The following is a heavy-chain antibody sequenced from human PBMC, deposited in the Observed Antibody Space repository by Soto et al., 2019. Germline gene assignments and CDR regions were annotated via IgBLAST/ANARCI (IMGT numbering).Heavy chain of an antibody. D-gene: IGHD1-26*01. Sequence: EVQLLESGGSLVQPGGSLRLACAAAGFTFSSYAMRWVRQAPGKGLEWVSAISGSGDSTYYADSVKGRFTTSRDNSKNTLYLQMNSLRAEDTAVYYCARRGSGSYYDCWGQGTLVTVSS. CDR3: ARRGSGSYYDC. V-gene: IGHV3-23*01. CDR1: GFTFSSYA. J-gene: IGHJ4*02. CDR2: ISGSGDST.